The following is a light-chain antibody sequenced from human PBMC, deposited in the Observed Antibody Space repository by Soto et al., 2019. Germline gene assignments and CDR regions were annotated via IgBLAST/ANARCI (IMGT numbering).Light chain of an antibody. CDR3: QQSYSTPT. CDR1: QSISSY. V-gene: IGKV1-39*01. CDR2: AAS. J-gene: IGKJ4*01. Sequence: IQMTQSPSSLSASVGDRVTITCRASQSISSYLNWYQQKPGKAPKLLIYAASSLQSGVPSRFSGSGSGTDFTLTISSLQPEDFATYYCQQSYSTPTFGGGTKV.